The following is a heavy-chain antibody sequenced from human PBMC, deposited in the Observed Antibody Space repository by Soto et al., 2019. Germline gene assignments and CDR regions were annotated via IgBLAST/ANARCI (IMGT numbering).Heavy chain of an antibody. Sequence: SVKVSCKASGGTFSSYAISWVRQAPGQGLEWMGGIIPIFGTANYAQKFQGRVTITADKSTSTAYMELSSLRSEDTAVYYCAREADIVATFDPWGQGTLVTVSS. CDR2: IIPIFGTA. D-gene: IGHD5-12*01. CDR1: GGTFSSYA. V-gene: IGHV1-69*06. J-gene: IGHJ5*02. CDR3: AREADIVATFDP.